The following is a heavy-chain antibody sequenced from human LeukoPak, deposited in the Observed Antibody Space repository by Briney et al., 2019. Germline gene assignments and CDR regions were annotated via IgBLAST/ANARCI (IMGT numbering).Heavy chain of an antibody. V-gene: IGHV1-69*01. CDR1: GGTFSSYA. Sequence: SVKVSCKASGGTFSSYAISWVRQAPGRGLEWMGGIIPIFGTANYAQKFQGRVTITADESTSTAYMELSSPRSEDTAVYYCARVKQWLVPSDAFDIWGQGTMVTVSS. CDR3: ARVKQWLVPSDAFDI. J-gene: IGHJ3*02. CDR2: IIPIFGTA. D-gene: IGHD6-19*01.